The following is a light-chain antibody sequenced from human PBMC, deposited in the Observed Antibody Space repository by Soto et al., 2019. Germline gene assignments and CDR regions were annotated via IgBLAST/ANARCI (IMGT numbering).Light chain of an antibody. CDR1: QIVSSDY. V-gene: IGKV3-20*01. CDR3: QQYVNSPGT. CDR2: GAS. Sequence: EIVLTQSPGTLSLSPGERATLSCGASQIVSSDYFAWFQLKPGQAPRLLIYGASRRATGIPDRFSGSGSGTDFTLTINRLEPEDFAMYYCQQYVNSPGTFGQGSRIEIK. J-gene: IGKJ1*01.